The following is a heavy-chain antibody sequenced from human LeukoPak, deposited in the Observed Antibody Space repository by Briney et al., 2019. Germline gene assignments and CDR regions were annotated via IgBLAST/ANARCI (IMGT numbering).Heavy chain of an antibody. V-gene: IGHV3-23*01. D-gene: IGHD3-3*01. Sequence: GGSLRLSCAASGFTFSNYAMSWVRQAPGKGLEWVSSISGSGGSTYYADSAKGRFTISRDNSKNTLYLQMNSLRAEDTAVYYCAKGKYYDFWSGYYPGYWGQGTLVTVSS. CDR1: GFTFSNYA. J-gene: IGHJ4*02. CDR3: AKGKYYDFWSGYYPGY. CDR2: ISGSGGST.